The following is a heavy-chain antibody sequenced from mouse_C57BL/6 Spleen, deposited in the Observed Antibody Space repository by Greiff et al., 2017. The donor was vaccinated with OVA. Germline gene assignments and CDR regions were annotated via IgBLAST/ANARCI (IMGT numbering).Heavy chain of an antibody. CDR2: ISSGSSTI. J-gene: IGHJ4*01. V-gene: IGHV5-17*01. Sequence: EVQLVESGGGLVKPGGSLKLSCAASGFTFSDYGMHWVRQAPEKGLEWVAYISSGSSTIYYADTVKGRFTISRDNAKNTLFLQMTSLRSEDTAMYYCASRGDYEAMDYWGQGTSVTVSS. CDR1: GFTFSDYG. D-gene: IGHD1-1*01. CDR3: ASRGDYEAMDY.